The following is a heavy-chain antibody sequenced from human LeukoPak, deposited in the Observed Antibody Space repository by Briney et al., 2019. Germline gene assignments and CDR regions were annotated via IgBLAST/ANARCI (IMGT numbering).Heavy chain of an antibody. J-gene: IGHJ4*02. D-gene: IGHD4-17*01. Sequence: GGTLRLSCAASGFTFSSYGMSWVRQAPGKGLEWVSAISGSGGSTYYADSVKGRFTISRDNAKNSLYLQMNSLRAEDTAIYCAFRSTVTSFLYWGQGTLVTVSS. V-gene: IGHV3-23*01. CDR1: GFTFSSYG. CDR2: ISGSGGST. CDR3: AFRSTVTSFLY.